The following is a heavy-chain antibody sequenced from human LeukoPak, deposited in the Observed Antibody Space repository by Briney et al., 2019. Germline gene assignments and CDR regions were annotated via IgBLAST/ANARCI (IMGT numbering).Heavy chain of an antibody. J-gene: IGHJ6*02. CDR3: ARPGPLWFGELLSYYYYYGMDV. D-gene: IGHD3-10*01. V-gene: IGHV3-7*01. Sequence: SGGSLRLSRAASGFTFSSYWMSWVRQAPGKGLEWVANIKQDGSEKYYVDSVKGRFTISRDNAKNSLYLQMNSLRAEDTAVYYCARPGPLWFGELLSYYYYYGMDVWGQGTTVTVSS. CDR2: IKQDGSEK. CDR1: GFTFSSYW.